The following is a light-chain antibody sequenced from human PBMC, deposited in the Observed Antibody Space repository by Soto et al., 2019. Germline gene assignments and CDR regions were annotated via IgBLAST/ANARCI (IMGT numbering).Light chain of an antibody. CDR1: SSNIGAHYD. J-gene: IGLJ2*01. V-gene: IGLV1-40*01. CDR3: QSYDNSLSDSHVV. CDR2: GNS. Sequence: QPVLTQPPSVSGAPGQRVTISCTGSSSNIGAHYDVHWYQQFPGTAPKLLIYGNSNRPSGVPDRFSGSNSGTSASLAITGLQAEDEADYYFQSYDNSLSDSHVVFGGGTKLTVL.